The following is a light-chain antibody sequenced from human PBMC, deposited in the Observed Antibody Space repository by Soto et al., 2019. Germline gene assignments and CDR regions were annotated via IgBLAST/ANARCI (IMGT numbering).Light chain of an antibody. Sequence: DIKMTQSPSTLSGSVGDRVTITCRASQTISSWLAWYQQKPGKAPKLLISTASTLQSGVPSRFSGSGSGTEFTLTISSLQPEDFATYYCQQLNNYPRTFGQGTKVDI. CDR2: TAS. CDR3: QQLNNYPRT. V-gene: IGKV1-9*01. J-gene: IGKJ1*01. CDR1: QTISSW.